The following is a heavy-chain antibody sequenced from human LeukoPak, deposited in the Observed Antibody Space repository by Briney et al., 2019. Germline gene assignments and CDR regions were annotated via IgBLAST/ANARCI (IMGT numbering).Heavy chain of an antibody. J-gene: IGHJ3*02. Sequence: SVKVSCKASGGTFSSYAISWVRQAPGQGLEWIGGIIPIFGTANYAQKFQGRVTITADKSTSTAYMELSSLRSEDTAVYYCARGNCSGGSCPHRTGAFDIWGQGTMVTVSS. CDR2: IIPIFGTA. V-gene: IGHV1-69*06. D-gene: IGHD2-15*01. CDR3: ARGNCSGGSCPHRTGAFDI. CDR1: GGTFSSYA.